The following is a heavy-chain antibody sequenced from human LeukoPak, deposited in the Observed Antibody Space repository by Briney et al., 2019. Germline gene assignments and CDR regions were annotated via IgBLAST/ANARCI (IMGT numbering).Heavy chain of an antibody. V-gene: IGHV3-53*01. CDR2: LYSGGAT. CDR1: GFTVSSNY. J-gene: IGHJ4*02. D-gene: IGHD6-19*01. Sequence: GGSLRLPCAASGFTVSSNYMSWVRQPAGKGLEWVSVLYSGGATFYADSVKGRFTISRDTSKNTLYLQMNDLRADDTAVYYCTKLKGWYGEGFFDYWGQGTLVTVSS. CDR3: TKLKGWYGEGFFDY.